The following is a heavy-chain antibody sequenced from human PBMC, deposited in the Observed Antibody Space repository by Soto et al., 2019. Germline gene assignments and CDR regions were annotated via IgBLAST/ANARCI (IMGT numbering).Heavy chain of an antibody. D-gene: IGHD1-26*01. CDR1: GFNVSRNN. V-gene: IGHV3-53*04. CDR2: IYSGGST. CDR3: ARDGWVRGGNVTNYYGLDV. J-gene: IGHJ6*02. Sequence: EVQLVESGGGLVQPGGSLRLSCAASGFNVSRNNMSWVRQAPGKGLEWVSVIYSGGSTNYADSVKGRLTISRHNFENTMYLEMTSVRLDDTAVYYCARDGWVRGGNVTNYYGLDVWGQGTTVTVSS.